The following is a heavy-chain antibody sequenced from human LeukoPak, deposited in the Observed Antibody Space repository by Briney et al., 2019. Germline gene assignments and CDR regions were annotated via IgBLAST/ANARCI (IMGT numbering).Heavy chain of an antibody. CDR2: INSNSGGT. J-gene: IGHJ3*02. V-gene: IGHV1-2*02. D-gene: IGHD3-3*01. CDR3: ARDDYDFWSGYSPGDAFDI. Sequence: ASVKLSCKASGYTFTGYYMHWVRQAPGQGLEWMGWINSNSGGTNYAQKFQGRVTMTRDTSISTAYMELSRLRSDDTALYYCARDDYDFWSGYSPGDAFDIWGQGTMVTVSS. CDR1: GYTFTGYY.